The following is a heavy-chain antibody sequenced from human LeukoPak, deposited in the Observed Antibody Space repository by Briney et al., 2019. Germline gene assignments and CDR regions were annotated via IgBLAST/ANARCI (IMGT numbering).Heavy chain of an antibody. J-gene: IGHJ4*02. CDR3: ARTLYISAVPGGFDY. CDR1: GYTFTGHY. D-gene: IGHD6-13*01. Sequence: ASVKASCKASGYTFTGHYIHWVRQAPGQGLEWMGWINPKNAGTNFAQRFQGRVTMTRDTSISTAYMELSRLRSDDTALYYCARTLYISAVPGGFDYWGQGTLVTVSS. CDR2: INPKNAGT. V-gene: IGHV1-2*02.